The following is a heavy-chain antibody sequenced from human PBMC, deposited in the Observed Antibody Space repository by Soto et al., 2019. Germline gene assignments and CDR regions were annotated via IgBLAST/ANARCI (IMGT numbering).Heavy chain of an antibody. CDR3: ARDGGLEGPA. D-gene: IGHD1-1*01. J-gene: IGHJ5*02. CDR2: IYYSGST. Sequence: QVQLQESGPGLVKPSETLSLTCTVSGGSISSYYWSWIRQPPGKGLEWIGYIYYSGSTNYNPSLKSRVTISVDTSKNQFSLKLSSVTAADTAVYYCARDGGLEGPAWGQGTLVTVSS. V-gene: IGHV4-59*01. CDR1: GGSISSYY.